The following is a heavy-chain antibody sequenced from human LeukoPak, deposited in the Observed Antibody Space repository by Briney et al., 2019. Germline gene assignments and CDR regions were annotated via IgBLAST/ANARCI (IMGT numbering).Heavy chain of an antibody. CDR1: GGSFSGYY. V-gene: IGHV4-34*01. Sequence: SETLSLTCAVYGGSFSGYYWSWIRQPPGKGLEWIGEINHSGSTNYNPSLKSRVTISVDTSKNQFSLKLSSVTAADTAVYYCARDLSGSYGRRGAFDIWGQGTMVTVSS. CDR3: ARDLSGSYGRRGAFDI. CDR2: INHSGST. D-gene: IGHD1-26*01. J-gene: IGHJ3*02.